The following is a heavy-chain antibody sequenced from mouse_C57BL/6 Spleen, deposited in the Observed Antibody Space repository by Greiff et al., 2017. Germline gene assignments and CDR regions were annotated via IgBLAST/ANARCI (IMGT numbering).Heavy chain of an antibody. CDR3: AEDDGYYGGYFDV. CDR1: GYSITSGYY. J-gene: IGHJ1*03. D-gene: IGHD2-3*01. V-gene: IGHV3-6*01. Sequence: DVKLQESGPGLVKPSQSLSLTCSVTGYSITSGYYWNWIRQFPGNKLEWIGFISYDGSNNYNPSLKNRISITRYTSKYQFFLKLNSVTTEDTATYYCAEDDGYYGGYFDVWGTGTTVTVSS. CDR2: ISYDGSN.